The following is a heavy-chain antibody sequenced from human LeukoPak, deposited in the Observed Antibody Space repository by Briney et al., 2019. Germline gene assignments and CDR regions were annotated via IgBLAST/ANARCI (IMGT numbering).Heavy chain of an antibody. Sequence: GGSLRLSCAASGFTFSDYAMNWVRQTPGKGLEWVSYISRTGVIYYADSVRGRFSISRDNAMNSVYMQMNSLGAEDTALYYCARDRNWGFDYWGRGTLVTVSS. CDR3: ARDRNWGFDY. D-gene: IGHD7-27*01. V-gene: IGHV3-69-1*01. CDR2: ISRTGVI. J-gene: IGHJ4*02. CDR1: GFTFSDYA.